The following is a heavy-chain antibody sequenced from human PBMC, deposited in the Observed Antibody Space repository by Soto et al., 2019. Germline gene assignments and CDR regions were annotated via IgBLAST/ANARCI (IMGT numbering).Heavy chain of an antibody. J-gene: IGHJ5*02. D-gene: IGHD2-15*01. CDR3: ARGTTSRGYCSGGSCYLLFDWFHP. Sequence: AAVQVSCKAAGYTFSGYGTSWVRQAPGQGLEWMGWISAYNGNTKYAQKPQGRDTMTTDTSTSTAYMELRRLRSDDTAVYYCARGTTSRGYCSGGSCYLLFDWFHPWFHGTLVTVSS. CDR2: ISAYNGNT. CDR1: GYTFSGYG. V-gene: IGHV1-18*04.